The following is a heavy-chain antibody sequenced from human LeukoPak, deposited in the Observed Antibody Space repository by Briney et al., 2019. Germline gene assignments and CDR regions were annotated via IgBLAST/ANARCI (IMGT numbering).Heavy chain of an antibody. CDR3: ARLPITPGIYGMDV. CDR1: GFTFRSYS. Sequence: PGGSLRLSCAASGFTFRSYSLSWVRKSPGKGLEWVSYISSGSSTIHYADSVRGRFTLSRDNAKNSLYLQMNSLRAEDTAVYYCARLPITPGIYGMDVWGQGTTVTVSS. V-gene: IGHV3-48*01. J-gene: IGHJ6*02. D-gene: IGHD2-15*01. CDR2: ISSGSSTI.